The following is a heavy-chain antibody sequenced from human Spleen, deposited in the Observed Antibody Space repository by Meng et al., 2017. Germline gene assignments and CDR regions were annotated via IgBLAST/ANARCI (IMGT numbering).Heavy chain of an antibody. Sequence: ASVKVSCKGSGYTFTNYDINWVRQATGQGLEWMGWVNPNSGNTGYAQKFQGRVTMTWNTSMSTVYMEVSSLRSGDTAVYYCARDDSSGYYYIGSSFHIWGQGTMVTVSS. CDR3: ARDDSSGYYYIGSSFHI. D-gene: IGHD3-22*01. J-gene: IGHJ3*02. CDR2: VNPNSGNT. CDR1: GYTFTNYD. V-gene: IGHV1-8*01.